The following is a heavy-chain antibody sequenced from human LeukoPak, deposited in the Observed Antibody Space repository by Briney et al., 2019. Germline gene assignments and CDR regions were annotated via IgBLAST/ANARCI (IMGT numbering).Heavy chain of an antibody. Sequence: GSLRLSCVASEFTFSTYGIHWVRQAPGKGLEWVAFIRYDGSNKNYADSVKGRFTISRDNSKNTLYLQMNSLRAEDTAVYYCAKDVKIYYSSGTSLDYWGQGTLVTVSS. CDR3: AKDVKIYYSSGTSLDY. CDR2: IRYDGSNK. CDR1: EFTFSTYG. V-gene: IGHV3-30*02. J-gene: IGHJ4*02. D-gene: IGHD3-10*01.